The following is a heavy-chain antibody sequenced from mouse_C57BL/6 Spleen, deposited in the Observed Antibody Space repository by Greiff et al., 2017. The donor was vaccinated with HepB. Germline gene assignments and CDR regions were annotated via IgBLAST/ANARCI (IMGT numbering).Heavy chain of an antibody. D-gene: IGHD1-1*01. J-gene: IGHJ2*01. CDR1: GFTFSSYA. V-gene: IGHV5-4*03. CDR3: ARPRYYGSSFIFDY. CDR2: ISDGGSYT. Sequence: EVKLMESGGGLVKPGGSLKLPCAASGFTFSSYAMSWVRQTPEKRLEWVATISDGGSYTYYPDNVKGRFTISRDNAKNNLYLQMSHLTSEDTAMYYCARPRYYGSSFIFDYWGQGTTLTVSS.